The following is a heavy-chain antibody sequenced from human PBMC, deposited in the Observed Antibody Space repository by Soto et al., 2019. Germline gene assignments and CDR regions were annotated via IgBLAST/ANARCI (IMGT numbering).Heavy chain of an antibody. CDR2: IYYSGST. Sequence: SETLSLTCTVSGGSISSYYCSWIRPPPGKGLERIGYIYYSGSTNYNPSLKSRVTISVDTSKNLFSLKLSSVTAADTAVYYCARGDPLLWFGEKVYYGMDVWGQGTTVT. CDR1: GGSISSYY. J-gene: IGHJ6*02. CDR3: ARGDPLLWFGEKVYYGMDV. V-gene: IGHV4-59*01. D-gene: IGHD3-10*01.